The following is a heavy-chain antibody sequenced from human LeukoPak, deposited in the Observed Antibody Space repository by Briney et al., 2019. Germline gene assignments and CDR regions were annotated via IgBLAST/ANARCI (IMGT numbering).Heavy chain of an antibody. Sequence: GGSLRLSCAASGFTFSSYSMNWVRQAPGKALEWVSSISSSSSYIYYADSVKGRFTIYRDNAKNALYLQMNSLRAEDTAVYYCASFVGGSGSRDYWGQGTLVTVSS. CDR1: GFTFSSYS. D-gene: IGHD3-10*01. CDR2: ISSSSSYI. CDR3: ASFVGGSGSRDY. J-gene: IGHJ4*02. V-gene: IGHV3-21*01.